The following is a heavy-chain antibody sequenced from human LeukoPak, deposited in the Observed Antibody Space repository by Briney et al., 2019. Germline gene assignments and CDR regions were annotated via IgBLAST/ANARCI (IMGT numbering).Heavy chain of an antibody. D-gene: IGHD1-26*01. V-gene: IGHV3-23*01. Sequence: GGSLRLSCAASGFIFSTYAMTWVRQAPGKGLEWVSVISASGTNTDYAGSVKGRFTISRDDSKNTLYLQMNSLRADDTAVYYCAKDLGRYRNNFFDYWGQGNLVTVSS. CDR2: ISASGTNT. CDR1: GFIFSTYA. J-gene: IGHJ4*02. CDR3: AKDLGRYRNNFFDY.